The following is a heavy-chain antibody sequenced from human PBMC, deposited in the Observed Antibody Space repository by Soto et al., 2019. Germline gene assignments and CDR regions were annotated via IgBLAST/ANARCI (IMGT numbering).Heavy chain of an antibody. CDR2: IYYSGST. D-gene: IGHD4-17*01. CDR1: GGSISSYY. CDR3: ARGVNDYGDYVTEY. Sequence: SETLSLTCTVSGGSISSYYWSWIRQPPGKGLEWIGYIYYSGSTNYNPSLKSRVTISVDTSKNQFSLKLSSVTAADTAVYYCARGVNDYGDYVTEYWGQGTLVTVSS. J-gene: IGHJ4*02. V-gene: IGHV4-59*01.